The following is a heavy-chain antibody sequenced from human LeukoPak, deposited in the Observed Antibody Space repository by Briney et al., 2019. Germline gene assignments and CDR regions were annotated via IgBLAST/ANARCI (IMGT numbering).Heavy chain of an antibody. CDR2: ISSSSSYI. J-gene: IGHJ4*02. D-gene: IGHD5-12*01. CDR3: ARVPSYSGYDLFKPFDY. CDR1: GFTFSSYS. Sequence: PGGSLRLSCAASGFTFSSYSMNWVRQAPGKGLEWVSSISSSSSYIYYADSVKGRFTISRDNAKNSLYLQMNSLRAEDTAVYYCARVPSYSGYDLFKPFDYWGQGTLVTVSS. V-gene: IGHV3-21*01.